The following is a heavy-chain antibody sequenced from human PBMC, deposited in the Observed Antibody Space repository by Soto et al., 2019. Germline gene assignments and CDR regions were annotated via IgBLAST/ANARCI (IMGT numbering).Heavy chain of an antibody. V-gene: IGHV3-64*01. CDR2: ISSNGGST. CDR3: ARQWLDSYYFDY. CDR1: GFTFTSYA. J-gene: IGHJ4*02. Sequence: EVQLVESGGGLVQPGGSLRLSCAASGFTFTSYAMHWVRQAPGKGLEYVSAISSNGGSTYYANSVKGRFTISRDNSKNTLYIQMGSLRAEDMAVYYCARQWLDSYYFDYWGQGTLVTVSS. D-gene: IGHD6-19*01.